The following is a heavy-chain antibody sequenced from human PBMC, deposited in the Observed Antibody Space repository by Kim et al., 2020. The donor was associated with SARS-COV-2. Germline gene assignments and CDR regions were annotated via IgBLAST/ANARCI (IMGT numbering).Heavy chain of an antibody. J-gene: IGHJ4*02. CDR3: ARRANYFGSGSYFHY. D-gene: IGHD3-10*01. Sequence: PSLKRRVTISVDTSKNQFSLKLSSGTAADTAVYYCARRANYFGSGSYFHYWGQGTLVTVS. V-gene: IGHV4-34*01.